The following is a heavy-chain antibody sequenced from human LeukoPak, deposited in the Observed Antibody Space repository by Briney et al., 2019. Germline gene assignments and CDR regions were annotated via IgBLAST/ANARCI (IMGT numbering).Heavy chain of an antibody. D-gene: IGHD6-19*01. Sequence: GRSLRLPCAASGFTFSSYWMHWVRQAPGKGLVWVSRINSDGSTTNYADSVKGRFTISRDNAKNTLYLQMNSLRADDTAVYYCARSRWLDAFDYWGQGTLVTVSS. CDR2: INSDGSTT. J-gene: IGHJ4*02. V-gene: IGHV3-74*01. CDR3: ARSRWLDAFDY. CDR1: GFTFSSYW.